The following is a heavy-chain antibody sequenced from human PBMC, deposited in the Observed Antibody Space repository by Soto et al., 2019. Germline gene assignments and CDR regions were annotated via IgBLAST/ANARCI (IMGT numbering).Heavy chain of an antibody. CDR1: GDTFSFYT. J-gene: IGHJ2*01. CDR3: ARDYRDTASPTWYFDL. V-gene: IGHV1-69*04. D-gene: IGHD5-18*01. CDR2: VNPILSMS. Sequence: GASVKVSCKASGDTFSFYTINWVRQAPGLGLEWMGRVNPILSMSNYAQKFQGRVTMTADKSTSTAYMELRSLRSEDTAVYYCARDYRDTASPTWYFDLWGRGTLVTSPQ.